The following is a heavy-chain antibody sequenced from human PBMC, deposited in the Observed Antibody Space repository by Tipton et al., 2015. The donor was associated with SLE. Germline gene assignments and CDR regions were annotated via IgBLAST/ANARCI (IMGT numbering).Heavy chain of an antibody. CDR3: ARGGVGGYDYFDH. J-gene: IGHJ4*02. Sequence: NWVRQAPGKGLEWIGHMSYSGSTYYNPSLKSRITISVDTSKNHFSLKLSSVTAADTAVYYCARGGVGGYDYFDHWGQGTLVTVSS. CDR2: MSYSGST. D-gene: IGHD5-12*01. V-gene: IGHV4-31*02.